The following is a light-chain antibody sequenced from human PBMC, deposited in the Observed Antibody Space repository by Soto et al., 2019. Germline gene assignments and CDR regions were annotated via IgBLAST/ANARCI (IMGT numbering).Light chain of an antibody. CDR1: SSDVGGYNY. CDR3: SSYTSSSAYV. V-gene: IGLV2-14*01. Sequence: QSVLTRPASVSGSAGQSITISCTGTSSDVGGYNYVSWYQQHAGKAPKLMLYEVSNRPSGVSNRFSGSKSGNTASLTISGLQAEDEADYYCSSYTSSSAYVFGTGTKVTVL. J-gene: IGLJ1*01. CDR2: EVS.